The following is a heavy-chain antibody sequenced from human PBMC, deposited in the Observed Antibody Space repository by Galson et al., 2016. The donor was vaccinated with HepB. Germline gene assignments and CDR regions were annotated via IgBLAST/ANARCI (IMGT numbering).Heavy chain of an antibody. Sequence: ETLSLTCGVSVGSIRNYYWNWIRQTPGNGLEWIGYTHYTGLTNYSPSFKGRVTLLTDTSTNSISLKLTSMTAADTAVYYCVAGTAPRPGYWGQGILVTVSP. D-gene: IGHD6-6*01. J-gene: IGHJ4*02. CDR1: VGSIRNYY. CDR2: THYTGLT. CDR3: VAGTAPRPGY. V-gene: IGHV4-59*01.